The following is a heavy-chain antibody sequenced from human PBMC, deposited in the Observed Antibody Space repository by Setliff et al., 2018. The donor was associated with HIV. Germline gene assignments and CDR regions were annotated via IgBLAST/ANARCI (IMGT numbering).Heavy chain of an antibody. CDR1: GFTFKIFA. D-gene: IGHD3-22*01. V-gene: IGHV3-23*01. CDR3: AKIQNPQGYYYDSSGYYPHPGSPDY. J-gene: IGHJ4*02. CDR2: ISGDGGHAT. Sequence: PGGSLRLSCGASGFTFKIFAMNWVRQRQGQGFEWVSLISGDGGHATHYSDSVKGRFTISRDDSKNTLYLQMNSLRAEDTAVYYCAKIQNPQGYYYDSSGYYPHPGSPDYWGQGTLVTVSS.